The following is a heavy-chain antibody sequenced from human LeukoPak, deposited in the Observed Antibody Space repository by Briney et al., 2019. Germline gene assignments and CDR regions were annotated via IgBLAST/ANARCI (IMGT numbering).Heavy chain of an antibody. Sequence: ASVKVSCKASGGTFSSYAINWVRQAPGQGLEWMGGVISIFGTANYAQKFQGRVTITADESTSAAYMELSSLRSEDTAVYYCARDFSSWYERPHTGFDYWGQGTLVTVSS. J-gene: IGHJ4*02. V-gene: IGHV1-69*13. CDR3: ARDFSSWYERPHTGFDY. CDR1: GGTFSSYA. CDR2: VISIFGTA. D-gene: IGHD6-13*01.